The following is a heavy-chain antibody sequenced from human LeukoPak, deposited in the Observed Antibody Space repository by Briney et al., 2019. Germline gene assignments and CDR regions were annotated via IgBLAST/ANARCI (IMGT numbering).Heavy chain of an antibody. CDR2: INPNSGGT. D-gene: IGHD6-13*01. Sequence: ASVKVSCKASGYTFTGYYMHWVRQAPGQGLEWMGRINPNSGGTNYAQKFQGRVTMTRDTSASTAYMELSSLRSEDTAVYYCARDRSIAAAGYYYYYGMDVWGQGTTVTVSS. CDR1: GYTFTGYY. V-gene: IGHV1-2*06. CDR3: ARDRSIAAAGYYYYYGMDV. J-gene: IGHJ6*02.